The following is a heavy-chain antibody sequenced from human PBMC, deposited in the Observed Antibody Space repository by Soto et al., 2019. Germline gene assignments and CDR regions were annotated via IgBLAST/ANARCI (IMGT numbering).Heavy chain of an antibody. V-gene: IGHV1-69*02. D-gene: IGHD1-26*01. Sequence: QVQLVQCGAAVKKPGSSVKVTCKASGGTLSSYTISWVRQAPGQGLEWMGRIIPILGIANYAQKFQGRVTITADKSTSTAYMELSSLRSEDTAVYYCARAEGATTWAAYWGQGTLVTVSS. CDR2: IIPILGIA. J-gene: IGHJ4*02. CDR3: ARAEGATTWAAY. CDR1: GGTLSSYT.